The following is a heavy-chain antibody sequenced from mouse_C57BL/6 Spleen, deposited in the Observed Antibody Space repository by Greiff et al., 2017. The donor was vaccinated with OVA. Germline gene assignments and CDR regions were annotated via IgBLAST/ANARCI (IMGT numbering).Heavy chain of an antibody. CDR3: ARKQLRLPLYFDY. D-gene: IGHD3-2*02. J-gene: IGHJ2*01. CDR1: GYTFTSYW. CDR2: IDPNSGGT. V-gene: IGHV1-72*01. Sequence: QVQLQQPGAELVKPGASVKLSCNASGYTFTSYWMHWVKQRPGRGLEWIGRIDPNSGGTKYNEKFKSKATLTVDKPSSTAYMQLSSLTSEDSAVYYCARKQLRLPLYFDYWGQGTTLTVSS.